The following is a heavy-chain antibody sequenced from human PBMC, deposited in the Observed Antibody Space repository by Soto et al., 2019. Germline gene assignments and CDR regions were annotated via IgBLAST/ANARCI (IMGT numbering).Heavy chain of an antibody. J-gene: IGHJ5*02. D-gene: IGHD6-19*01. CDR3: ASTRGIAVGGSFDH. CDR1: GGSINRRTSY. Sequence: QLQLQESGPGLVKPSETLSLTCTVSGGSINRRTSYCAWIRQSPGKGPEWMASFYSGSTYYNPSPKSCLTMSVDTSTNQFSLRLRPVAAPETAVYYCASTRGIAVGGSFDHWGQGTLVTVSS. CDR2: FYSGST. V-gene: IGHV4-39*01.